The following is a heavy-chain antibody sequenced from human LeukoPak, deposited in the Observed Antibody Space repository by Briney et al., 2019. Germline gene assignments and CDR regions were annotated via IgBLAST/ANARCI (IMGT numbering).Heavy chain of an antibody. D-gene: IGHD4-17*01. Sequence: RGSLRLSCAASGFTFSSYGMHWVRQAPGKGLGWVAVIWYDGSNKYYADSVKGRFTISRDNAKNTLYLQMNSLRAEDTAVYYCARAWNGDYGRFDPWGQGTLVTVPS. V-gene: IGHV3-33*03. J-gene: IGHJ5*02. CDR3: ARAWNGDYGRFDP. CDR2: IWYDGSNK. CDR1: GFTFSSYG.